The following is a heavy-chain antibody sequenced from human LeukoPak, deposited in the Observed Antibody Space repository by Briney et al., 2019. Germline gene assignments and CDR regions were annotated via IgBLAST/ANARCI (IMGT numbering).Heavy chain of an antibody. CDR2: IYYSGST. CDR1: GGSISSSSYY. D-gene: IGHD3-22*01. J-gene: IGHJ4*02. Sequence: SETLSLTCTVSGGSISSSSYYWGWIRQPPGKGLEWIGSIYYSGSTYYNPSLKSRVTISVDTSKNQFSLKLSSVTAADTAVYYCAGDWWDYYDSSGYYYYFDYWGQGTLVTVSS. CDR3: AGDWWDYYDSSGYYYYFDY. V-gene: IGHV4-39*07.